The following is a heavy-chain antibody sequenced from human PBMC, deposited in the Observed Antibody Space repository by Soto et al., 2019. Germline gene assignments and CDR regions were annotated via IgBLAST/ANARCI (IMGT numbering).Heavy chain of an antibody. CDR2: ISSSSSTI. CDR3: GRERSSSPLDY. V-gene: IGHV3-48*01. CDR1: GFTFSSYS. Sequence: SGGSLILSCAASGFTFSSYSMNWVRQAPGKGLEWVSYISSSSSTIYYADSVKGRFTISRDNAKNSLYLQMNSLRAEDTAVYYCGRERSSSPLDYWGQGTLVTVSS. J-gene: IGHJ4*02. D-gene: IGHD6-6*01.